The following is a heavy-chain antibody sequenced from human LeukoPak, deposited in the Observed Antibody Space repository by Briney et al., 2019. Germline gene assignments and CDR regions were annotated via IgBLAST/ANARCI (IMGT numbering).Heavy chain of an antibody. CDR3: ARGDTIFGVVMGGNYYYYYMDV. V-gene: IGHV1-2*02. D-gene: IGHD3-3*01. J-gene: IGHJ6*03. CDR2: INPNSGGT. Sequence: GASVKVSCKASGYTFTGYYMHWVRQAPGQGLEGMGWINPNSGGTNYAQKFQGRVTMTRDTSISTASMELSRLRSDDTAVYYCARGDTIFGVVMGGNYYYYYMDVWGKGTTVTVSS. CDR1: GYTFTGYY.